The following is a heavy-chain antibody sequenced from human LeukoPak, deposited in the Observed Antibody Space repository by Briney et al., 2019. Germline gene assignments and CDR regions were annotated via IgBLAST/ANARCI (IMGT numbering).Heavy chain of an antibody. J-gene: IGHJ6*02. V-gene: IGHV1-69*01. Sequence: SVKVSCKASGGTFSSYAISWVRQAPGQGLEWMGGIIPIFDTANYAQKFQGRVTITADESTSTAYMELSSLRVEDTAVYYCARGNTDHARPSNGMDVWGQGTTVTVSS. CDR1: GGTFSSYA. CDR2: IIPIFDTA. D-gene: IGHD1-14*01. CDR3: ARGNTDHARPSNGMDV.